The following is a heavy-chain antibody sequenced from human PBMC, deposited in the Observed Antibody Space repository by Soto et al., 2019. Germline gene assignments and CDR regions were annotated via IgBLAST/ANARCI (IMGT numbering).Heavy chain of an antibody. J-gene: IGHJ1*01. CDR3: ANGDSSGFEYFQS. CDR2: VSFDGTNK. Sequence: QVQLVESGGGVVQPGMTLRLSCTASGFTFSSHGMHWVRQAPGKWLEWVAVVSFDGTNKNYADSVRGRFTISRDNSKNTLYLQMSSLRAEDTAVYYCANGDSSGFEYFQSWGQGTLVTVSS. V-gene: IGHV3-30*18. D-gene: IGHD3-22*01. CDR1: GFTFSSHG.